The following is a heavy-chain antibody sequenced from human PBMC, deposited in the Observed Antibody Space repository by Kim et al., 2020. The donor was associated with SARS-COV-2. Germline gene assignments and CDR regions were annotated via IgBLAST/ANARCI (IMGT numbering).Heavy chain of an antibody. V-gene: IGHV3-11*01. J-gene: IGHJ1*01. CDR2: ISSSGSTI. CDR3: ARPRDSSSWYEYFQH. CDR1: GFTFSDYY. D-gene: IGHD6-13*01. Sequence: GGSLRLSCAASGFTFSDYYMSWIRQAPGKGLEWVSYISSSGSTIYYADSVKGRFTISRDNAKNSLYLQMNSLRAEDTAVYYCARPRDSSSWYEYFQHWGQGTLVTVSS.